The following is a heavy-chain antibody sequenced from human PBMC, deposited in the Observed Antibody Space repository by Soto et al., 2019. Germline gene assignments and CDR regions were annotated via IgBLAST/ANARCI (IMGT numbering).Heavy chain of an antibody. Sequence: GGSLRLSCAASGFTFSNYWMHWVRQAPGKGLVWVSRINSDGTTIVYADSVKGRFTISRDNAKNTLYLQMNSLRVEDTAVYFCVRDRGYPDSFDIWGPGTLVTVSS. V-gene: IGHV3-74*01. J-gene: IGHJ3*02. D-gene: IGHD3-10*01. CDR1: GFTFSNYW. CDR3: VRDRGYPDSFDI. CDR2: INSDGTTI.